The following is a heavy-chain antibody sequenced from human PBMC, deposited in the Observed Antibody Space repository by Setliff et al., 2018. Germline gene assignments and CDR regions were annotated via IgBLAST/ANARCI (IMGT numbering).Heavy chain of an antibody. D-gene: IGHD3-10*01. J-gene: IGHJ6*03. CDR1: DVSISSSSFY. V-gene: IGHV4-39*01. CDR2: IYYSGST. Sequence: SETLSLTCTVSDVSISSSSFYWAWIRQPPGKGLEWIGSIYYSGSTYYNPSLQSRVTISVDTSKNQFSLKLTSVTAADTAVYYCARHVGSRSRGYNYYYYYMDVWGKGTTVTVSS. CDR3: ARHVGSRSRGYNYYYYYMDV.